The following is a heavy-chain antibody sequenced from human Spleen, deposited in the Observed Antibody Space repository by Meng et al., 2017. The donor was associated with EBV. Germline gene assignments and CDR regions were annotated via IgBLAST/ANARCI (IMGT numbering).Heavy chain of an antibody. Sequence: QLQRQESGSGLVKPSQTLSLTCAVSGGSISSGGYSWGWIRQPPGKGLEWIGYFYHGGGTFYNPSLKSRVTMSVDKSKNYFSLNLSSVTAADTAVYYCAREEGSSSSWALGYWGQGILVTVSS. D-gene: IGHD6-13*01. CDR1: GGSISSGGYS. CDR3: AREEGSSSSWALGY. V-gene: IGHV4-30-2*01. J-gene: IGHJ4*02. CDR2: FYHGGGT.